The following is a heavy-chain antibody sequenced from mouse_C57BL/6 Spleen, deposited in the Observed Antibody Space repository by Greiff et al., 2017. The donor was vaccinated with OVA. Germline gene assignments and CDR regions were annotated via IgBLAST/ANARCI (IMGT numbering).Heavy chain of an antibody. CDR1: GYTFTDYY. CDR3: AMGDGNYRFDY. J-gene: IGHJ2*01. V-gene: IGHV1-26*01. Sequence: EVQLQQSGPELVKPGASVKISCKASGYTFTDYYMNWVKQSHGKSLEWIGDINPNNGGTSYNQKFKGKATLTVDKSSSTAYMELRSLTSEDSAVYYCAMGDGNYRFDYWGQGTTLTVSS. D-gene: IGHD2-1*01. CDR2: INPNNGGT.